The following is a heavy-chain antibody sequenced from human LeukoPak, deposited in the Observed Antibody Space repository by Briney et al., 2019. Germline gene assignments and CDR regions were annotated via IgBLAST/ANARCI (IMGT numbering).Heavy chain of an antibody. Sequence: PSETLSLTCTVSGGSLRSSGHWWVWIRQPPGKGLEWIGSIHYSGKVYYNPSLKSRVTISVDTSKNQFSLKLSSVTAADTAVYYCVRHYCSGGSCPDAFDIWGQGTMVTVSS. D-gene: IGHD2-15*01. V-gene: IGHV4-39*01. J-gene: IGHJ3*02. CDR3: VRHYCSGGSCPDAFDI. CDR2: IHYSGKV. CDR1: GGSLRSSGHW.